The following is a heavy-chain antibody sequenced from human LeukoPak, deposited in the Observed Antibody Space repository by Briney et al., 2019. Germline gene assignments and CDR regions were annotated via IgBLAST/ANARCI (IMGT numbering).Heavy chain of an antibody. Sequence: SETLSLTCTVSGGSISSYYWSWIRQPPGKGLEWIGYIYYSGSTNYNPSLKSRVTISVDTSKNQFSLKLSSVTAADTAVYYCAREGLITFGGVIVPVAFDIWGQGTVVTVSS. V-gene: IGHV4-59*01. CDR1: GGSISSYY. J-gene: IGHJ3*02. D-gene: IGHD3-16*02. CDR3: AREGLITFGGVIVPVAFDI. CDR2: IYYSGST.